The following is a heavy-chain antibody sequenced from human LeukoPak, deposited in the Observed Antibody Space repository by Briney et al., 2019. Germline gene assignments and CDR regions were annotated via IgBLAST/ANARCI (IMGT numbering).Heavy chain of an antibody. CDR1: GYTLTELS. CDR2: CDPEDGET. Sequence: GASVKVSCKVSGYTLTELSMHWVRQAPGKGLEWMGGCDPEDGETIYAQKFQGRVTMTEDTSTDTAYMELSSLRSEDTAVYYCATGRDSYGYTPKVGSFDYWGQGTLVTVSS. CDR3: ATGRDSYGYTPKVGSFDY. V-gene: IGHV1-24*01. D-gene: IGHD5-18*01. J-gene: IGHJ4*02.